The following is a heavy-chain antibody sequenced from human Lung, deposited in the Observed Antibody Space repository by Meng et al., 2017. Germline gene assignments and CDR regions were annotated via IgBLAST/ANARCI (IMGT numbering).Heavy chain of an antibody. CDR2: IHPNTGGK. CDR1: RYTPTGYY. CDR3: GGGGGGWDHLVRFDP. V-gene: IGHV1-2*06. J-gene: IGHJ5*02. Sequence: VRRVQGGGEAKKAGASENVSGAASRYTPTGYYMRGGRAARGRGLGWMGRIHPNTGGKNYAQIFGGRHTKTRDPSTTTHYGELSRQKSADPAVYYWGGGGGGWDHLVRFDPWGQGTLVTVSS. D-gene: IGHD1-26*01.